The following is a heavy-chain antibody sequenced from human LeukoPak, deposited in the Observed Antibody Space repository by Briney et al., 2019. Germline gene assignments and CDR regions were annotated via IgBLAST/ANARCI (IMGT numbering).Heavy chain of an antibody. Sequence: GASVKVSCKASGYTFISYAMHWVRQAPGQRLEWMGWINAGNGNTKYSQEFQDRVTITRDTSASTVYMELSSLRSGDMAVYYCARARYETRIWPKSRYDYYHYMDVWGKGTTVTVSS. J-gene: IGHJ6*03. CDR3: ARARYETRIWPKSRYDYYHYMDV. CDR1: GYTFISYA. D-gene: IGHD2-15*01. V-gene: IGHV1-3*03. CDR2: INAGNGNT.